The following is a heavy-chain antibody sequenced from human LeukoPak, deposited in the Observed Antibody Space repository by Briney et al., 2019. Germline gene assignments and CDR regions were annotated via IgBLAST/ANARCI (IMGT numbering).Heavy chain of an antibody. V-gene: IGHV4-59*12. CDR2: IYYSGST. J-gene: IGHJ4*02. Sequence: SETLSLTCTVSGGSISSYYWSWIRQPPGKGLEWIGSIYYSGSTYYNPSLKSRVTISVDTSKNQFSLKLSSVTAADTAVYYCAREGRGQQLTPIDYWGQGTLVTVSS. CDR1: GGSISSYY. CDR3: AREGRGQQLTPIDY. D-gene: IGHD6-13*01.